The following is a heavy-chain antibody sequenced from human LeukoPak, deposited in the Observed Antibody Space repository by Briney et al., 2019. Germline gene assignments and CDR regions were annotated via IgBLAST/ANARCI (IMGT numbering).Heavy chain of an antibody. J-gene: IGHJ4*02. CDR2: IYYSGRT. CDR3: ARGILYYCSGGSCYSGHYFDY. D-gene: IGHD2-15*01. CDR1: GGSVSSHY. Sequence: KPSETLSLTCTVSGGSVSSHYWSWIRQPPGKGLEWIGYIYYSGRTYYNPSLQSRVTISVDTSKNQFSLNLSSVTAADTAVHYCARGILYYCSGGSCYSGHYFDYWGPGTLVTVSS. V-gene: IGHV4-59*08.